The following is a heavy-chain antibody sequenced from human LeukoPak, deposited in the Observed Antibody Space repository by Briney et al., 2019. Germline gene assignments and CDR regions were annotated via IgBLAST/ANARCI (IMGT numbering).Heavy chain of an antibody. CDR2: ISAYNGNT. CDR3: ARATSRSGPDY. Sequence: ASVQVSCKASGYSFTSYGISWVRQAPGQGLEWMGWISAYNGNTNYAQKLQGRVTMTTDTSTNTAYMDLRSLRSDDTAVYYCARATSRSGPDYWGQGTLVTVSS. D-gene: IGHD2-15*01. J-gene: IGHJ4*02. V-gene: IGHV1-18*01. CDR1: GYSFTSYG.